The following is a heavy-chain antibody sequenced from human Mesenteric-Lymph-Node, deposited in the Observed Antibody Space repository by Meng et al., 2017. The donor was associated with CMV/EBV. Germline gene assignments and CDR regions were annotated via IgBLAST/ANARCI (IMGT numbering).Heavy chain of an antibody. CDR3: ARDAIDFDYGDSSGY. CDR1: GFNFRDIW. D-gene: IGHD4-17*01. V-gene: IGHV3-7*01. J-gene: IGHJ4*02. CDR2: INQNGSET. Sequence: GESLKISCAASGFNFRDIWMGWVRQAPGKGLEWVANINQNGSETYYVDSVRGRFIISRDNVKSSLFLQMGSLRDEDTAVYYCARDAIDFDYGDSSGYWGQGTLVTVSS.